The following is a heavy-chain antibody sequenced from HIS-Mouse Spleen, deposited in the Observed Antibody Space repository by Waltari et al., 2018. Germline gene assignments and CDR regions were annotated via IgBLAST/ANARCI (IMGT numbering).Heavy chain of an antibody. V-gene: IGHV4-39*07. CDR2: CYYSWST. CDR1: GGSISSSSYY. J-gene: IGHJ2*01. Sequence: QLQLQESGPGLVKPSETLSLTCTVSGGSISSSSYYWGWIRQPPGKGLEWIGSCYYSWSTYTSPSLISRVTISVDTSKNQFSLKLSSVTAADTAVYYCAREIPYSSSWYDWYFDLWGRGTLVTVSS. CDR3: AREIPYSSSWYDWYFDL. D-gene: IGHD6-13*01.